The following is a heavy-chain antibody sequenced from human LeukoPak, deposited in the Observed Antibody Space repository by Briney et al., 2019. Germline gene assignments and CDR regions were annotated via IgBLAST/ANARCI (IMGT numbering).Heavy chain of an antibody. D-gene: IGHD6-19*01. CDR1: GGTFSSYA. CDR2: IIPIFGTA. J-gene: IGHJ4*02. CDR3: AITGAYSSGWYRRYFDY. Sequence: SVKVSCKASGGTFSSYAISWVRQAPGQGLEWMAGIIPIFGTANYAQKFQGRVTITADESTSTAYMELSSLRSEDTAVYYCAITGAYSSGWYRRYFDYWGQGTLVTVSS. V-gene: IGHV1-69*13.